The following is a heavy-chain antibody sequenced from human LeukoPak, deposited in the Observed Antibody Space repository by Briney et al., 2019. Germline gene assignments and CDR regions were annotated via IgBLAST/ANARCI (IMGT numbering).Heavy chain of an antibody. Sequence: WASVKVSCKASGYTFTGYYMHWVRQAPGQGLEWMGWINPNSGGTNYAQKFQGRVTMTRDTSISTAYMELSRLRSDDTAVYYCARPWGIAAGGWFDPWGQGTLVTVSS. CDR1: GYTFTGYY. D-gene: IGHD3-16*01. V-gene: IGHV1-2*02. CDR2: INPNSGGT. CDR3: ARPWGIAAGGWFDP. J-gene: IGHJ5*02.